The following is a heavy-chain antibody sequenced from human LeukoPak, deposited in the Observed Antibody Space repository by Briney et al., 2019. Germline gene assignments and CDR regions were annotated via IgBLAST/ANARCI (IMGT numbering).Heavy chain of an antibody. CDR1: GYIFTSYG. D-gene: IGHD2-2*01. CDR2: ISAYNGNT. V-gene: IGHV1-18*01. CDR3: ARDSVVVPAAAYYYYMDV. J-gene: IGHJ6*03. Sequence: ASVKVSCKASGYIFTSYGITWVRQAPGQGLEWMGWISAYNGNTNYAQKLQGRVTMTADTSTSTAYMELRSLRSDDTAVYYCARDSVVVPAAAYYYYMDVWGKGTTVTVSS.